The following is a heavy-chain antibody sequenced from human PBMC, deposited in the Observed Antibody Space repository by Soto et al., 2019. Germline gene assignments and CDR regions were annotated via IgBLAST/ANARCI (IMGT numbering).Heavy chain of an antibody. V-gene: IGHV5-51*01. J-gene: IGHJ6*02. Sequence: PGESLKISCKGSGYSFTSYWIGWVRQMPGKGLEWMGIIYPGDSDTRYSPSFQGQVTISADKSISTAYLQWSSLKASDTAMYYCARLEAQQLVDLVYYYGMDVWGQGTTVTVSS. D-gene: IGHD6-13*01. CDR2: IYPGDSDT. CDR3: ARLEAQQLVDLVYYYGMDV. CDR1: GYSFTSYW.